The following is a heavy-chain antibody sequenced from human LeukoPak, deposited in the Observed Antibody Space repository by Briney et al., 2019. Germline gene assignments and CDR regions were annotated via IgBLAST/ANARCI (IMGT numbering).Heavy chain of an antibody. CDR2: ISYDGSNK. CDR1: GFTFSSYG. CDR3: ARDSPPGWNDLTSGAFDI. D-gene: IGHD1-1*01. V-gene: IGHV3-30*19. Sequence: GGSLRLSCAASGFTFSSYGMHWVRQAPGKGLEWVAVISYDGSNKYYADSVKGRFTISRDNSKNTLYLQMNSLRAEDTAVYYCARDSPPGWNDLTSGAFDIWGQGTMVTVSS. J-gene: IGHJ3*02.